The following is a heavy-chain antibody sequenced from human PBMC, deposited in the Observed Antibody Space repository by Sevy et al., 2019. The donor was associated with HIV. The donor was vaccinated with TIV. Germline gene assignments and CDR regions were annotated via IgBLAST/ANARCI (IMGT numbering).Heavy chain of an antibody. J-gene: IGHJ3*02. CDR1: GFTVSSYG. D-gene: IGHD3-22*01. Sequence: GGSLRLSCAASGFTVSSYGMHWVRQAPGKGLEWVAVIYYDGVNKFYADSVKGRFTISRDNSKNTPYLQMNSLRAEDTAVYYCAKGYYYDSSGYWKDAFDIWGPGTMVTVSS. CDR3: AKGYYYDSSGYWKDAFDI. V-gene: IGHV3-33*06. CDR2: IYYDGVNK.